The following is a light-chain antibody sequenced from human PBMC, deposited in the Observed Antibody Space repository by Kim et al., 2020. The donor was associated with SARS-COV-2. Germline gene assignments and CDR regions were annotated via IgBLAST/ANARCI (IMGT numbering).Light chain of an antibody. V-gene: IGKV3-15*01. J-gene: IGKJ2*01. CDR3: QQYSHWPPYT. CDR2: GAS. CDR1: QSVDTN. Sequence: EILMTQSPATLSVSPGERVTLSCRASQSVDTNLAWYQQKPGQPPRLLIYGASTRATDIPARFSGSGSGTEFTLIISSLQSEDFAVYYCQQYSHWPPYTFGQGTKLEI.